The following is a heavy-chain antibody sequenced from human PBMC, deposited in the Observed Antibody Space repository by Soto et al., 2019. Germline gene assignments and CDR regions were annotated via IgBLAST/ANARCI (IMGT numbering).Heavy chain of an antibody. CDR1: GFTFSSSA. V-gene: IGHV3-73*01. Sequence: PGGSLRLSCAASGFTFSSSAMHWVRQASGKGLEWVGRIRSKANNYATAYAASVKGRFTISRDDSKNTAYLQMNSLKTEDTAVYYCTRLAVTDSSDYWGQGTLVTVSS. CDR3: TRLAVTDSSDY. D-gene: IGHD6-19*01. J-gene: IGHJ4*02. CDR2: IRSKANNYAT.